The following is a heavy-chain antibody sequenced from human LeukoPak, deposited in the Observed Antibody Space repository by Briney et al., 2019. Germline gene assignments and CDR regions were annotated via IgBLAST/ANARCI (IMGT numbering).Heavy chain of an antibody. CDR1: GVSISSGGYY. D-gene: IGHD4-11*01. V-gene: IGHV4-31*03. CDR3: ARAHYSNYSYYFDY. Sequence: SETLSLTCTVSGVSISSGGYYWSWIRQHPGKGLEWIGYIYYSGSTYYNPALKSRVTISVDTSKNQFSLKLSSVTAADMAVYYCARAHYSNYSYYFDYWGQGTLVTVSS. J-gene: IGHJ4*02. CDR2: IYYSGST.